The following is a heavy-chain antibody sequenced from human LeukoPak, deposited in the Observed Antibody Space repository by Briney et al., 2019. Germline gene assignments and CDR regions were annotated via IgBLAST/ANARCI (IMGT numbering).Heavy chain of an antibody. Sequence: PSETLSLTCAVYGGSFSGYYWSWIRQPPGKGLEWIGEINHSGSTSYNPSLKSRVTISVDTSKNQFSLKLSSVTAADTAVYYCARQITMGPPFYYYYYMDVWGKGTTVTISS. V-gene: IGHV4-34*01. J-gene: IGHJ6*03. CDR2: INHSGST. D-gene: IGHD3-10*01. CDR3: ARQITMGPPFYYYYYMDV. CDR1: GGSFSGYY.